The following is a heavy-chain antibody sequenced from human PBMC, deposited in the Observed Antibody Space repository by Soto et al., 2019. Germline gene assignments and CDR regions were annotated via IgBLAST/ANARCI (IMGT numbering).Heavy chain of an antibody. CDR1: GGSISSSNW. Sequence: PSETLSLTCAVSGGSISSSNWWSWVRQPPGKGLEWIGEIYHSGSTNYNPSLKSRVTISVDKSKNQFSLKLSSVTAADTAVYYCARGSNYYDSSGYFDYWGQGTLVTVSS. D-gene: IGHD3-22*01. CDR3: ARGSNYYDSSGYFDY. CDR2: IYHSGST. J-gene: IGHJ4*02. V-gene: IGHV4-4*02.